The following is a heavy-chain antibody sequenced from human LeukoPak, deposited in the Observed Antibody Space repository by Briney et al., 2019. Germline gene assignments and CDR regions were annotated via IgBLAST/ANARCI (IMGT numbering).Heavy chain of an antibody. CDR2: IKKDGREK. Sequence: SGGSLRLSCAASGFTYSSYWMSWVRQAPGKGLEWVANIKKDGREKNYVDSVEGRFTIPRDNAKNSLYLQMESLRAEDTAVYCCASSVSLGDWGQGTLVTVSS. V-gene: IGHV3-7*01. CDR1: GFTYSSYW. D-gene: IGHD3-16*01. CDR3: ASSVSLGD. J-gene: IGHJ4*02.